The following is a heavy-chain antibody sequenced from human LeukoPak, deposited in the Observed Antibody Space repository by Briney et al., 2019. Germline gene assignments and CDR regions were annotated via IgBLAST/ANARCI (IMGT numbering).Heavy chain of an antibody. V-gene: IGHV3-53*01. CDR3: ARGEDYGDYFDY. CDR2: IYSAGST. J-gene: IGHJ4*02. D-gene: IGHD4-17*01. CDR1: GFSVSTNY. Sequence: GGSLRLSCAASGFSVSTNYMSWVRQAPGKGPEWVSVIYSAGSTYYADSVKGRFTISRDNSKNTLYLQMNSLRAEDTAVYYCARGEDYGDYFDYWGQGTLVTVSS.